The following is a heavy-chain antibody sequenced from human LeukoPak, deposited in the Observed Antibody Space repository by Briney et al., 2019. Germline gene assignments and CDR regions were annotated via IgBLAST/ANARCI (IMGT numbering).Heavy chain of an antibody. Sequence: SETLSLTCTVSGGSISSYYWSWIRQPPGKGLEWIGYIYYSGSPNYNPSLKSRVTISVDTFKNQFSLKLSSVTAADTAVYYCARAGYYYDSSGYYSFDYWGQGTLVTVSS. J-gene: IGHJ4*02. CDR3: ARAGYYYDSSGYYSFDY. CDR2: IYYSGSP. CDR1: GGSISSYY. D-gene: IGHD3-22*01. V-gene: IGHV4-59*01.